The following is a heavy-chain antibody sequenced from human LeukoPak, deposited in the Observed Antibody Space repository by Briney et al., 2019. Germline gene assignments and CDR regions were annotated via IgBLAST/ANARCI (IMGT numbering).Heavy chain of an antibody. Sequence: GGSLRLSCAASGFTFSSYAMSWVRQAPGKGLEWVSAISGSGGSTYYADSVKGRFTISRDNSKNTLYLQMNSLRAEDTAIYYCARLAIPVAILSNPLDCWGRGTLVTASS. CDR1: GFTFSSYA. J-gene: IGHJ4*02. D-gene: IGHD2-2*01. CDR3: ARLAIPVAILSNPLDC. V-gene: IGHV3-23*01. CDR2: ISGSGGST.